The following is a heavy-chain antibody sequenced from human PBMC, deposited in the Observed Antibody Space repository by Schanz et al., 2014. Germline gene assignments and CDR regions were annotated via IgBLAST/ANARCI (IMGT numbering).Heavy chain of an antibody. J-gene: IGHJ6*02. CDR1: GFSFSTYA. CDR2: ISRSSSTI. D-gene: IGHD3-10*01. Sequence: EVQLVESGGGLAQPGGSLRLSCAASGFSFSTYAMNWVRQAPGKGLEWVSYISRSSSTIYYADSVKGRFTISRDNAKNSLYLQMNSLRDEDTAVYYCARDMPAPLGWPAMVRGLDVWGQGTTVTVSS. CDR3: ARDMPAPLGWPAMVRGLDV. V-gene: IGHV3-48*02.